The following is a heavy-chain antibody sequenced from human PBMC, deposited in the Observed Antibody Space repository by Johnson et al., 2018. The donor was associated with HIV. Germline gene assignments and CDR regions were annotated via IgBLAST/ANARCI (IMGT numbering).Heavy chain of an antibody. J-gene: IGHJ3*02. D-gene: IGHD3-3*01. CDR3: ARDFYYNFWTGFSRSDAFDI. Sequence: QVQLVESGGGVVQPGRSLRLSCAASGFTFSTYALHWVRQAPGKGLEWVAVISYDGSNKYYADSVKGRFTISRDNSKNTLYLQMNSLRAEDTAVYYCARDFYYNFWTGFSRSDAFDIWGQGTMVTVSS. CDR1: GFTFSTYA. V-gene: IGHV3-30*04. CDR2: ISYDGSNK.